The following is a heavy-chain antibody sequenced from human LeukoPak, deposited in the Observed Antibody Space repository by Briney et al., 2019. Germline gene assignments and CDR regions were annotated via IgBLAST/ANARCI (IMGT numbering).Heavy chain of an antibody. CDR1: GFTFRSYW. V-gene: IGHV3-7*05. Sequence: GGSLRLSCAASGFTFRSYWMSWVRQAPGKGLEWVANIKEDGSEKYYVDSVKGRFTISRDNANNSLYLQMNSLRADDTAVYYCARGGYSYTWPPSYYYGMDAWGQGTTVTESS. D-gene: IGHD5-18*01. CDR2: IKEDGSEK. CDR3: ARGGYSYTWPPSYYYGMDA. J-gene: IGHJ6*02.